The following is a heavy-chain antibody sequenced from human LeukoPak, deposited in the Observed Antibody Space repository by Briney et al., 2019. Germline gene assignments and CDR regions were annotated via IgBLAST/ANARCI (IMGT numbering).Heavy chain of an antibody. V-gene: IGHV4-30-4*08. CDR1: GGSISSGDYY. D-gene: IGHD5-24*01. J-gene: IGHJ6*03. CDR2: IYYSGST. CDR3: ARGRDGYNGRYYYYYMDV. Sequence: SQTLSLTCTVSGGSISSGDYYWSWIRQPPGKGLEWIGYIYYSGSTYYNPSLKSRVTISVDTSKNQSSLKLSSVTAADTAVYYCARGRDGYNGRYYYYYMDVWGKGTTVTVSS.